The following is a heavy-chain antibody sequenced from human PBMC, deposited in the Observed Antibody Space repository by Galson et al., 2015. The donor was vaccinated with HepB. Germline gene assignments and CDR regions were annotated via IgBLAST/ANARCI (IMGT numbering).Heavy chain of an antibody. J-gene: IGHJ4*02. Sequence: SLRLSCAASGFTFSSYAMSWVRQAPGKGLEWVSAISGSGGSTYYADSVKGRFTISRDNSKNTLYLQMNSLRAEDTAVYYCAHSSLLWFGLGDYWGQGTLVTVSS. CDR1: GFTFSSYA. V-gene: IGHV3-23*01. D-gene: IGHD3-10*01. CDR2: ISGSGGST. CDR3: AHSSLLWFGLGDY.